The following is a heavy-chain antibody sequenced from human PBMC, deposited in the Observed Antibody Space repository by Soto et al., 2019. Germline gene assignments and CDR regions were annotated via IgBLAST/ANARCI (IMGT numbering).Heavy chain of an antibody. J-gene: IGHJ3*02. V-gene: IGHV1-18*01. D-gene: IGHD6-19*01. CDR3: ARVPPQAVAGLGNAFDI. CDR1: GYTFTSYA. CDR2: INAYNGNT. Sequence: GASVKVSCKASGYTFTSYAMHWVRQAPGQRLEWMGWINAYNGNTNYAQKLQGRVTMTTDTSTSTAYMELRSLRSDDTAVYYCARVPPQAVAGLGNAFDIWGQGTMVTVSS.